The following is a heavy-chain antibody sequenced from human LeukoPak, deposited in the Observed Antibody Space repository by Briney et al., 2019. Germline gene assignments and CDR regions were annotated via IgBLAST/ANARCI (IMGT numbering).Heavy chain of an antibody. CDR3: AKDMGPITSTGTRVEAAFDI. CDR1: GFMFDDYA. CDR2: ISGNSGRI. V-gene: IGHV3-9*01. Sequence: SGGSLRLSCAASGFMFDDYAMYWVRQAPGKGLEWVSGISGNSGRIGYADSVKGRFTISRDNAKNYLYLQMNSLRAEDTALYYCAKDMGPITSTGTRVEAAFDIWGQGTMVTVSS. J-gene: IGHJ3*02. D-gene: IGHD6-13*01.